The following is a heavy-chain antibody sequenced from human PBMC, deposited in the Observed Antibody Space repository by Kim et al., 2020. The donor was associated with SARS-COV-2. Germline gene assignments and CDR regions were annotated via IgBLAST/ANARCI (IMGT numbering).Heavy chain of an antibody. CDR3: AGPVAGTGSGYYGMDV. CDR2: IYYSGST. D-gene: IGHD6-19*01. CDR1: GGSISSYY. Sequence: SETLSLTCTVSGGSISSYYWSWIRQPPGKGLEWIGYIYYSGSTNYNPSLKSRVTISVDTSKNQFSLKLSSVTAADTAVYYCAGPVAGTGSGYYGMDVWGQGTTVTVSS. V-gene: IGHV4-59*13. J-gene: IGHJ6*02.